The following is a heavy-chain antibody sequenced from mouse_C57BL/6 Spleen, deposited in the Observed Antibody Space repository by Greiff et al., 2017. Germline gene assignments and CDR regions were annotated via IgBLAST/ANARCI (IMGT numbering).Heavy chain of an antibody. CDR2: ISDGGSYT. V-gene: IGHV5-4*01. CDR1: GFSFSSYA. J-gene: IGHJ3*01. D-gene: IGHD1-1*01. CDR3: ARDRGYYYGSSSLAY. Sequence: DVKLVESGGGLVKPGGSLKLSCAASGFSFSSYAMSWVRQTPEKRLEWVATISDGGSYTYYPDNVKGRFTISRDNAKNNLYLQMSHLKSEDTAMYYCARDRGYYYGSSSLAYWGQGTLVTVSA.